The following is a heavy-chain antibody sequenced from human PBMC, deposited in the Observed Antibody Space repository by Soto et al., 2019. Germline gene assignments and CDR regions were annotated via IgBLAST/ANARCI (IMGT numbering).Heavy chain of an antibody. J-gene: IGHJ4*02. D-gene: IGHD1-26*01. CDR2: TFYRSKWSN. Sequence: SQTLSLTCAISGYSVSSNSVALNWISQSPSRGLDWLGRTFYRSKWSNHYAVPVRGRVTINSDTSKNKFSLHLNYVTPEDTAVYYRARAPPSGYCFDYWGQGIPVTVSS. CDR3: ARAPPSGYCFDY. CDR1: GYSVSSNSVA. V-gene: IGHV6-1*01.